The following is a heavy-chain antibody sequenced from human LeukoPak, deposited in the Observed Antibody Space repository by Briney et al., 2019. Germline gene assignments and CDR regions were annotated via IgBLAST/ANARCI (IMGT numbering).Heavy chain of an antibody. V-gene: IGHV1-69*13. CDR2: IIPIFGTA. D-gene: IGHD3-22*01. J-gene: IGHJ4*02. CDR1: GGTFSSYA. CDR3: ARDYYDSSGSPGHFDY. Sequence: ASVKVFCKASGGTFSSYAISWVRQAPGQGLEWMGGIIPIFGTANYAQKFQGRVTITADESTSTAYMELSSLRSEDTAVYYCARDYYDSSGSPGHFDYWGQGTLVTVSS.